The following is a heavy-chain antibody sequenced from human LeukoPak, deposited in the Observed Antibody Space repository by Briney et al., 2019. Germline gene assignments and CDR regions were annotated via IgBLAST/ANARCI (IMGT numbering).Heavy chain of an antibody. D-gene: IGHD4-17*01. Sequence: SETLSLTCTVSGGSTSSYYWSWIRQPPGKGLEWIGYIYYSGSTNYNPSLKSRVTISVDTSKNQFSLKLSSVTAADTAVYYCASGDYGDYGLWGQGTLVTVSS. CDR3: ASGDYGDYGL. CDR2: IYYSGST. CDR1: GGSTSSYY. V-gene: IGHV4-59*01. J-gene: IGHJ4*02.